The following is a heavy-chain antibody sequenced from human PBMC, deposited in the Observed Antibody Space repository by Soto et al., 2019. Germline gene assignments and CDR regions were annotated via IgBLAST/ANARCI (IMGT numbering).Heavy chain of an antibody. J-gene: IGHJ4*02. CDR3: ARDLAKGGGSAGFDY. V-gene: IGHV1-2*02. CDR1: GYTFTVYY. D-gene: IGHD1-26*01. Sequence: ASVKVSCKASGYTFTVYYMHWVRQAPGQGLEWMGWINPKSGGTMYPQKFQGRVTMTWDTSISTAYMALTRLRSDDTAVYYCARDLAKGGGSAGFDYWGQGNLVTVSS. CDR2: INPKSGGT.